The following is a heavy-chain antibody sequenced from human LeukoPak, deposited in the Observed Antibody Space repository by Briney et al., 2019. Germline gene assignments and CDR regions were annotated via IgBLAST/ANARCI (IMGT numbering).Heavy chain of an antibody. CDR2: IDRDEDK. V-gene: IGHV2-70*04. Sequence: SGPALVKPTQTLTLTCTFSGFSLRTSGMRVSWIRQPPGKALEWLARIDRDEDKFYSTSLKTRLTISKDTSKNQVVLTMTNMDPVDTATYYCARNFGYYDFWSGYYLGSGYFDYWGQGTLVTVSS. J-gene: IGHJ4*02. CDR3: ARNFGYYDFWSGYYLGSGYFDY. CDR1: GFSLRTSGMR. D-gene: IGHD3-3*01.